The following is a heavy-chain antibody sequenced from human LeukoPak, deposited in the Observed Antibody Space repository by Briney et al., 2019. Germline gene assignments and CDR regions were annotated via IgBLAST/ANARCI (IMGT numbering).Heavy chain of an antibody. Sequence: SETLSLTCTVSGDSISSSSYYWGWIRQPPGKGLEWIGSFYYRGITYYNPSLKSRVTISVDTSKNQFSLKLSSVTAADTAVYYCARDSGLITFVWFDPWGQGTLVTVSS. J-gene: IGHJ5*02. CDR2: FYYRGIT. CDR1: GDSISSSSYY. V-gene: IGHV4-39*07. D-gene: IGHD3-16*01. CDR3: ARDSGLITFVWFDP.